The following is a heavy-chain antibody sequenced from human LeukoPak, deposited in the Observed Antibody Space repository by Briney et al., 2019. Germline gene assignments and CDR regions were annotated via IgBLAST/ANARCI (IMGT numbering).Heavy chain of an antibody. V-gene: IGHV3-74*01. CDR1: GFTFSTYW. D-gene: IGHD5-12*01. CDR3: ERDSVDASY. Sequence: PGGSLRLSCAVSGFTFSTYWMDWVRQAPGKGLVWVSLINTDGSSTSYADSVKGRFTISRDTAKKTEHLQMHSLRAEDPAVYYCERDSVDASYWGQGTLVTVSS. CDR2: INTDGSST. J-gene: IGHJ4*02.